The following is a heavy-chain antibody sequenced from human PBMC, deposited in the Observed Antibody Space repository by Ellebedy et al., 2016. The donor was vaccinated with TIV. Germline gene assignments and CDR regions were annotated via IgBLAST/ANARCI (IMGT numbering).Heavy chain of an antibody. V-gene: IGHV1-2*04. CDR1: GYTFSAYY. CDR3: ARSVWYEDWIDS. J-gene: IGHJ5*01. Sequence: ASVKVSXXASGYTFSAYYIHWVRQAPGQGLEWMGCINPNTGDTDYAQKFQDWVTMTKDTSITTAYMEMTRLKFDDTAVYYCARSVWYEDWIDSWGQGTLVTVSS. CDR2: INPNTGDT. D-gene: IGHD3-16*01.